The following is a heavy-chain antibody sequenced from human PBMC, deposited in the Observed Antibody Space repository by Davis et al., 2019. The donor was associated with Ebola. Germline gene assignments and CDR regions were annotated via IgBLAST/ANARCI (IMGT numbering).Heavy chain of an antibody. CDR1: GGSISSSSYY. CDR3: AREDGYLIDY. Sequence: GSLRLSCTVSGGSISSSSYYWSWIRQPPGKGLEWIGEINHSGSTNYNPSLKSRVTISVDTSKNQFSLKLSSVTAADTAVYYCAREDGYLIDYWGQGTLVTVSS. V-gene: IGHV4-39*07. J-gene: IGHJ4*02. D-gene: IGHD5-24*01. CDR2: INHSGST.